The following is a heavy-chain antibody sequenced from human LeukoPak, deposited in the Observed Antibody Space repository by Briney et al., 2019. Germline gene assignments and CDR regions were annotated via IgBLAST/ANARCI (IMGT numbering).Heavy chain of an antibody. V-gene: IGHV4-39*07. J-gene: IGHJ4*02. CDR1: GGSISSSSYY. CDR3: ARDALGIVVVPAAAYFDY. CDR2: IYYSGST. Sequence: SETLSLTCTASGGSISSSSYYWGWIRQPPGKGLEWIGSIYYSGSTYYNPSLKSRVTISVDTSKNQFSLKLSSVTAADTAVYYCARDALGIVVVPAAAYFDYWGQGTLVTVSS. D-gene: IGHD2-2*01.